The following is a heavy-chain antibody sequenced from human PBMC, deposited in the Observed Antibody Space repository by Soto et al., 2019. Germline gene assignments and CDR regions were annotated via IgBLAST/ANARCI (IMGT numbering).Heavy chain of an antibody. Sequence: GASVKVSCKASGGTFSSYAISWVRQAPGQGLEWMGGIIPIFGTANYAQKFQGRVTITADESTSTAYMELSSLRSEDTAVYYCARGGYSGYDSTYYYYYYYGMDVWGQGTTVTVSS. V-gene: IGHV1-69*13. J-gene: IGHJ6*02. D-gene: IGHD5-12*01. CDR1: GGTFSSYA. CDR2: IIPIFGTA. CDR3: ARGGYSGYDSTYYYYYYYGMDV.